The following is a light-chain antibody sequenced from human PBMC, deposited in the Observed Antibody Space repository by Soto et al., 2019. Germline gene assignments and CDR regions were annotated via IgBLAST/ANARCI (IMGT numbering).Light chain of an antibody. CDR3: QQSYGTPIT. CDR1: QSISRY. CDR2: VAS. Sequence: MTQSPATLSASVGDRVTITCRASQSISRYLNWYQQKPGKAPNLLIYVASSLQSEVPSRFSDSGSGTDFTLTITSLQPEDFATYYCQQSYGTPITFGQGTRLEI. J-gene: IGKJ5*01. V-gene: IGKV1-39*01.